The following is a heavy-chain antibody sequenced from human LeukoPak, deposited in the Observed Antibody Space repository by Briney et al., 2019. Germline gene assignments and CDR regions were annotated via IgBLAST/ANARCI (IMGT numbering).Heavy chain of an antibody. CDR2: ISGSATTT. CDR1: GFTFSSYA. V-gene: IGHV3-23*01. D-gene: IGHD3-16*02. J-gene: IGHJ1*01. CDR3: AAHYVWGGYRFRD. Sequence: GGSLRLSCVASGFTFSSYAISWVRQTPGKGLEWVSAISGSATTTYYADSVKGRFTISRDNSENTLYLQMNNLRAEDTAVYYCAAHYVWGGYRFRDWGQGTLVTVSS.